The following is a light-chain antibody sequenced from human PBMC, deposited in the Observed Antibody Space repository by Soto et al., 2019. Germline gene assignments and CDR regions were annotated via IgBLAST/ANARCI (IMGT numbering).Light chain of an antibody. J-gene: IGLJ2*01. CDR2: EGN. Sequence: QPVLTQPASVSGSPGQSITISCTGTSSDVGSYNLVSWHQQHPGKAPKLIIYEGNKRPSGVSNRFSGSKSGNTASLTISGLQAEDEADYYCCSYAGSSTVVFGGGTKVTVL. V-gene: IGLV2-23*01. CDR1: SSDVGSYNL. CDR3: CSYAGSSTVV.